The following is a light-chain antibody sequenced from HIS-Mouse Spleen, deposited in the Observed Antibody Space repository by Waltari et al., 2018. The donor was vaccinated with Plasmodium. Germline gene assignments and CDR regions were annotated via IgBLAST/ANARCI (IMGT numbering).Light chain of an antibody. J-gene: IGLJ2*01. CDR3: CSYAGSSTLV. Sequence: QSALTQPASVSWSPGQSITISCTGTSTDVGSYNLVSCDQQHPGKAPKLMIYEGSKRPSGVSNRFSGSKSGNTASLTIAGRQAEDEADYYCCSYAGSSTLVFGGGTKLTVL. V-gene: IGLV2-23*01. CDR1: STDVGSYNL. CDR2: EGS.